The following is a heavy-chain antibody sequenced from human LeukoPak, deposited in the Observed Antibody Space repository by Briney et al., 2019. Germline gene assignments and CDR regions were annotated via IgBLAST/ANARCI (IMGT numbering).Heavy chain of an antibody. D-gene: IGHD1-26*01. V-gene: IGHV3-21*01. J-gene: IGHJ5*02. Sequence: GGSLRLSCAASGFTFSSYSMNWVRQAPGKGLEWVSSISSSSSYIYYADSVKGRFTISRDNAKNSLYLQMNSLRAEGTAVYYCATIVGATGSNWFDPWGQGTLVTVSS. CDR2: ISSSSSYI. CDR3: ATIVGATGSNWFDP. CDR1: GFTFSSYS.